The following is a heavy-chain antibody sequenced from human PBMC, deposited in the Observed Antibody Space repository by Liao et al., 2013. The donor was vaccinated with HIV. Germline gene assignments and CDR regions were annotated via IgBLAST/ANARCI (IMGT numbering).Heavy chain of an antibody. CDR3: ARGGGSYEFDF. CDR2: INHSGST. Sequence: QVQLQQWGAGLLKPSETLSLTCAVYGGSFSGYFWSWIRQPPGKGLEWIGEINHSGSTNYNPSLKSRVTISVDTSKNQFSLRLRSVTAADTAIYYCARGGGSYEFDFWGQGNLVTVSS. CDR1: GGSFSGYF. J-gene: IGHJ4*02. D-gene: IGHD5-12*01. V-gene: IGHV4-34*01.